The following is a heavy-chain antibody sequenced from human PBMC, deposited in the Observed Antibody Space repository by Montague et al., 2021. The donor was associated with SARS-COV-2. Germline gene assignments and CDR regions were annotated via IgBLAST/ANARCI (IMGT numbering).Heavy chain of an antibody. Sequence: SETLSLTCGVHGGSFSGYYWSWIRQPPGKGLQWIGGINHSGSTNYNSSLNSRGTISLDTSKNQFSLKPTSVSAADTAVYYCARGLGRPGTIFGVALYWGQGTLVTVSS. CDR2: INHSGST. J-gene: IGHJ4*02. D-gene: IGHD3-3*01. CDR3: ARGLGRPGTIFGVALY. CDR1: GGSFSGYY. V-gene: IGHV4-34*01.